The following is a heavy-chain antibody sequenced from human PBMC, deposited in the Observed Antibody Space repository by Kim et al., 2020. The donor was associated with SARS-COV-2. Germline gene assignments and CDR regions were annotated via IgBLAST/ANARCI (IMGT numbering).Heavy chain of an antibody. V-gene: IGHV1-18*01. Sequence: ASVKVSCKASGYRFTTFGIHWVRQAPGQGLEWMGWMSTDNGFRHYAQKFQGRVTITTDISTTTVYLELRGLTSDDAAVYFCAKDGAERVSYVDVRGPGA. CDR1: GYRFTTFG. CDR3: AKDGAERVSYVDV. J-gene: IGHJ6*02. CDR2: MSTDNGFR. D-gene: IGHD5-18*01.